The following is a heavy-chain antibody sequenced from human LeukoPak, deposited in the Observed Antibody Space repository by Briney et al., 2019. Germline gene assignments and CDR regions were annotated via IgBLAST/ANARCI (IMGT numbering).Heavy chain of an antibody. D-gene: IGHD2-21*02. CDR2: INHSGST. J-gene: IGHJ4*02. CDR3: ARGGFYCGGNCYVDY. V-gene: IGHV4-34*01. Sequence: SETLSLTCAVYGGSFSPYYWSWIRQPPGKGLEWIGEINHSGSTNYNPSLKSRVTISVDTSKNQFSLRLSSVTAADTAVYYCARGGFYCGGNCYVDYWGQGTLVTVSS. CDR1: GGSFSPYY.